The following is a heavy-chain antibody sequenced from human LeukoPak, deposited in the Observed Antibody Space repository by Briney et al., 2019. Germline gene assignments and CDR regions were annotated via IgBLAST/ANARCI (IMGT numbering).Heavy chain of an antibody. CDR2: IKSKTDGGTT. J-gene: IGHJ4*02. CDR1: GFTFSNAW. D-gene: IGHD4-17*01. CDR3: TDLDYGDSHFGY. V-gene: IGHV3-15*01. Sequence: KPGGSLRLSCAASGFTFSNAWMSWVRQAPGKGLEWVGRIKSKTDGGTTDYAAPVKGRFTISRDDSKNTLYLQMNSLKTEDTAVYYCTDLDYGDSHFGYWGQGTLVTVSS.